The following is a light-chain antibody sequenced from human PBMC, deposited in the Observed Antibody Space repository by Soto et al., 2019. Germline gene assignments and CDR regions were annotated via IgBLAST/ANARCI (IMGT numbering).Light chain of an antibody. CDR2: EVS. J-gene: IGLJ1*01. Sequence: QSALTQPPSASGSPGQSVTISGTGSSSDVGHYNFVSWYQQHPGKGPKLIIYEVSKRPSGVPDRFSGSKSGNTASLSVSGLQDEDEADYFCNAQADNGKHVFGTGTKLTVL. CDR1: SSDVGHYNF. CDR3: NAQADNGKHV. V-gene: IGLV2-8*01.